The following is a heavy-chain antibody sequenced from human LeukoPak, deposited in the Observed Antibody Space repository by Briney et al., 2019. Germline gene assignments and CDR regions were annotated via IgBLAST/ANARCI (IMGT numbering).Heavy chain of an antibody. CDR1: GYTFTSYD. Sequence: ASVKVSCKASGYTFTSYDINWVRQATGQGLEWMGWMNPNSGNTGYAQKFQGQVTISADKSISTAYLQWSSLKASDTAMYYCARQGRYYDSSGYVPYDAFDIWGQGTMVTVSS. CDR2: MNPNSGNT. J-gene: IGHJ3*02. V-gene: IGHV1-8*02. CDR3: ARQGRYYDSSGYVPYDAFDI. D-gene: IGHD3-22*01.